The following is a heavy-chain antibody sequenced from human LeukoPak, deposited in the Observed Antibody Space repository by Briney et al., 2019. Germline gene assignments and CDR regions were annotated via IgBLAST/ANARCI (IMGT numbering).Heavy chain of an antibody. CDR3: TRLSGDSSGSHFDY. CDR1: GFTFSGSA. J-gene: IGHJ4*02. V-gene: IGHV3-73*01. CDR2: IRGKANSYAT. D-gene: IGHD3-22*01. Sequence: GGSLRLSCAVSGFTFSGSAMHWVRQASGKGLEWVCRIRGKANSYATAYAASVKGRFTISRDDSKKTAYPQMNSLKTEDTAVYYCTRLSGDSSGSHFDYWGQGIPVTVSS.